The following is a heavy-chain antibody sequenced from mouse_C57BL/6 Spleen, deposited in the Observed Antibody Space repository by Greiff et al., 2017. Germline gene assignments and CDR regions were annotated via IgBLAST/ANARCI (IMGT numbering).Heavy chain of an antibody. J-gene: IGHJ3*01. D-gene: IGHD3-2*02. CDR2: IDPANGNT. CDR3: AAGISGSPWFAY. V-gene: IGHV14-3*01. CDR1: GFNIKNTY. Sequence: VQLQQSVAELVRPGASVKLSCTASGFNIKNTYMHWVKQRPEQGLEWIGRIDPANGNTKYAPKFQGTATITADTSSNTAYLPLSSLTSQDTAIYYCAAGISGSPWFAYWGQGTLVTVSA.